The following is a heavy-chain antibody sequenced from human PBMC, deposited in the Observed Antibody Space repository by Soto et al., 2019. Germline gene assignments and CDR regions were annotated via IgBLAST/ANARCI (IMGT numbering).Heavy chain of an antibody. D-gene: IGHD3-22*01. V-gene: IGHV3-48*02. CDR3: ARDIIVLSRTGMDV. CDR2: INSGSGTK. CDR1: GFTFSIYT. J-gene: IGHJ6*02. Sequence: EENLVESGGGLVQPGGSLRLSCAASGFTFSIYTMNWVRQAPGKGLEWVAYINSGSGTKNYADSVKGRFTISRDDAKKSLVLQMRSLRDEDTAVYYCARDIIVLSRTGMDVWGQGTTVTVSS.